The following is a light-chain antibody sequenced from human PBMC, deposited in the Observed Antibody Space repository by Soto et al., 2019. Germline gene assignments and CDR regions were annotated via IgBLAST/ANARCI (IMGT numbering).Light chain of an antibody. CDR1: SYNIGADYD. CDR2: GNS. CDR3: QSYDSSLSAVV. J-gene: IGLJ3*02. V-gene: IGLV1-40*01. Sequence: QSVLTQPHSVSGAPGQRVTISCTGSSYNIGADYDVHWYQQLPGTAPKLLIYGNSNRPSGVPDRFSGSKSGTSASLAITGLQAEDEADYYCQSYDSSLSAVVFGGGTQLTVL.